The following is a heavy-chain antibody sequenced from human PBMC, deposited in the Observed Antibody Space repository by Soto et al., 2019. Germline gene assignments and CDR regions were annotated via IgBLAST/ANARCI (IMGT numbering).Heavy chain of an antibody. D-gene: IGHD2-15*01. CDR1: GGTFSSYA. CDR2: IIPIFGTA. V-gene: IGHV1-69*01. Sequence: QVQLVQSGAEVKKPGSSVKVSCKASGGTFSSYAISWVRQAPGQGLEWMGGIIPIFGTANYAQKFQGRVTITADEATSTAYMERSRLRSEDTAVYYCARSDCSGGSCYSGDAFYVRGQGTMVTVSS. CDR3: ARSDCSGGSCYSGDAFYV. J-gene: IGHJ3*01.